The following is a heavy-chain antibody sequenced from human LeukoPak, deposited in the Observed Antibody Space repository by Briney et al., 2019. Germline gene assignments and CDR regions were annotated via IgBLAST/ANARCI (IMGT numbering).Heavy chain of an antibody. CDR1: GFTFSDYY. J-gene: IGHJ4*02. D-gene: IGHD3-9*01. CDR3: ARDNDYDILTGYYRGGYHDY. V-gene: IGHV3-11*06. Sequence: GGSLRLSCAASGFTFSDYYMSWIRQAPGKGLEWVSYISSSSYTNYADSVKGRFTISRDNAKNSLYLQMNSLRAEDTAVYYCARDNDYDILTGYYRGGYHDYWGQGTLVTVSS. CDR2: ISSSSYT.